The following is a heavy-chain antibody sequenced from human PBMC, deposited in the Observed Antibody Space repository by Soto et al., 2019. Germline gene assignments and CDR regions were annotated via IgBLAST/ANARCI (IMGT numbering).Heavy chain of an antibody. J-gene: IGHJ6*02. CDR1: GGSISSGGYY. V-gene: IGHV4-31*03. D-gene: IGHD6-6*01. Sequence: SETLSLTCTVSGGSISSGGYYWSWIRQHPGKGLEWIGYIYYSGSTYYNPSLKSRVTISVDTSKNQFSLKLSSVTAADTAVYYCARDSDIAARRYYYYGMDVWGQGTTVTVSS. CDR2: IYYSGST. CDR3: ARDSDIAARRYYYYGMDV.